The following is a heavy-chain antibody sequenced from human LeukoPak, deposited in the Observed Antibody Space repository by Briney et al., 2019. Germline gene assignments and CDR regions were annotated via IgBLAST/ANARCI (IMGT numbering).Heavy chain of an antibody. Sequence: ASVKVSCKASGYTFTGYYMHWVRQAPGQGLEWMGWINPNSGGTNYAQKFQGRVTMTRDTSIDTAYMDLSRLTSHDTAVYYCARAPPRDTFDSWGRGTLVTVSS. CDR1: GYTFTGYY. V-gene: IGHV1-2*02. J-gene: IGHJ4*02. D-gene: IGHD5-18*01. CDR3: ARAPPRDTFDS. CDR2: INPNSGGT.